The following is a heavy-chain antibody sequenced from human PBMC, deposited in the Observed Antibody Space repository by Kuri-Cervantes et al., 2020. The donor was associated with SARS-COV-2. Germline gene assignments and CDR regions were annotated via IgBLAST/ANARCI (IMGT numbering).Heavy chain of an antibody. Sequence: GSLRLSCAVYGGSFSGYYWSWIRQPPGKGLEWIGEINHSGSTNYNPSLKSRVTISVDTSKNQFSLKLSSVTAADTAVYYCARDSSGGGMDVWGQGTTVTVSS. CDR3: ARDSSGGGMDV. CDR1: GGSFSGYY. V-gene: IGHV4-34*01. CDR2: INHSGST. J-gene: IGHJ6*02. D-gene: IGHD6-6*01.